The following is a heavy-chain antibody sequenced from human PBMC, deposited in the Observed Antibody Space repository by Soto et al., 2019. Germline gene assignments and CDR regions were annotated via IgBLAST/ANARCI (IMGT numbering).Heavy chain of an antibody. V-gene: IGHV3-23*01. CDR2: ISGSGGST. D-gene: IGHD2-2*01. Sequence: EVQLLESGGGLVQPGGSLRLSCAASGVTFSSYAMSWVRQAPGKGLEWVSAISGSGGSTYYADSVKGRFTISRDNSKNTLYRQMNRLRAEDTAVYYCAKDADIVVVPAPFAIWGQGTMVTVSS. CDR3: AKDADIVVVPAPFAI. CDR1: GVTFSSYA. J-gene: IGHJ3*02.